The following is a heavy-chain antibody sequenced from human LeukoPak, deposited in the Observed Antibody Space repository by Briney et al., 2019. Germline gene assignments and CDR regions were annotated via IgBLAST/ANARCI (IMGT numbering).Heavy chain of an antibody. CDR1: GGSVSSGSYY. CDR2: IYYSGST. J-gene: IGHJ4*02. V-gene: IGHV4-61*01. Sequence: SETLSLTCTVSGGSVSSGSYYWSWIRQPPGKGLEWIGYIYYSGSTNYNPSLKSRVTISVDTSKNQFSLKLSSVTAADTAVYYCARLPYDYVWGSYRLHPFDYWGQGTLVTVSS. CDR3: ARLPYDYVWGSYRLHPFDY. D-gene: IGHD3-16*02.